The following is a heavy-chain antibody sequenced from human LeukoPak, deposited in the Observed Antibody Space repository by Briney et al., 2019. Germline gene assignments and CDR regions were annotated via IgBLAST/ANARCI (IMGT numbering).Heavy chain of an antibody. D-gene: IGHD3-10*01. V-gene: IGHV1-18*04. CDR1: GYTFTTYG. Sequence: ASVKVSCKTSGYTFTTYGISWVRQAPGQGLEWMGWISGSNGNTKYAQKVQGRVTMTTDTSTTTAYMEVRSLRSDDTAVYYCARDRDRMVQGVTALFDYWGQGTLSPSPQ. CDR3: ARDRDRMVQGVTALFDY. CDR2: ISGSNGNT. J-gene: IGHJ4*02.